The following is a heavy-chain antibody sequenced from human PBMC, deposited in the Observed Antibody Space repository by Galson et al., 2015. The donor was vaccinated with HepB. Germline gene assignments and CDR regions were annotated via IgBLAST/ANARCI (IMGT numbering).Heavy chain of an antibody. D-gene: IGHD3-22*01. V-gene: IGHV1-69*13. CDR2: IIPIFGTT. J-gene: IGHJ3*02. CDR1: GGTLTSYA. CDR3: AKVRGDYYYDTSGLDAFDI. Sequence: SVKVSCKASGGTLTSYAISWVRQAPGQGLEWMGGIIPIFGTTNYARNFQGRLTITADESTATAYMELSSLRSEDTAVYYCAKVRGDYYYDTSGLDAFDIWGQGAMVTVSS.